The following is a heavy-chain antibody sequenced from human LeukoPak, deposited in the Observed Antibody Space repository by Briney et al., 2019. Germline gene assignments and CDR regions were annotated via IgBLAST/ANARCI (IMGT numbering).Heavy chain of an antibody. J-gene: IGHJ3*02. D-gene: IGHD3-10*01. V-gene: IGHV3-23*01. CDR3: AKGPEGELLWFGEFDAFDI. Sequence: PGGSLRLSCAASGFTFSSYAMSWVRQAPGKGLEWVSAISGSGGSTYYADSVKGRFPISRDNSKNTLYLQMNSLRAEDTAVYYCAKGPEGELLWFGEFDAFDIWGQGTMVTVSS. CDR1: GFTFSSYA. CDR2: ISGSGGST.